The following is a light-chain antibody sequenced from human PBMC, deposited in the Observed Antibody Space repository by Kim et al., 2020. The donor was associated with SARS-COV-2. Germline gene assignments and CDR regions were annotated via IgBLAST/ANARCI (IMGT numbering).Light chain of an antibody. J-gene: IGLJ3*02. CDR2: RNN. V-gene: IGLV1-47*01. CDR1: SSNIGSNY. Sequence: ELTQPPSASGTPGQRVTISCSGSSSNIGSNYVYWYQQLPGTAPTLLIYRNNQRPSGVPDRFSGSKSGTSASLAISGLRSEDEADYYCAAWDDSLSGWVFGGGTKLTVL. CDR3: AAWDDSLSGWV.